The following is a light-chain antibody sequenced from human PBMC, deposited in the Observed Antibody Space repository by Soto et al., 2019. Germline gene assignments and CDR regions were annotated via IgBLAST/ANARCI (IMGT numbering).Light chain of an antibody. CDR1: SSDVGSYNY. V-gene: IGLV2-14*01. CDR2: EVS. CDR3: RSYTSISTRV. Sequence: QSALTQPASVSGSPGQSITISCTGTSSDVGSYNYVSWYQQHPGKSPKLMIYEVSNRPSGVSNRFSGSKSGNTASLTISGLQSEDEANYSCRSYTSISTRVFGGGTQLTGL. J-gene: IGLJ3*02.